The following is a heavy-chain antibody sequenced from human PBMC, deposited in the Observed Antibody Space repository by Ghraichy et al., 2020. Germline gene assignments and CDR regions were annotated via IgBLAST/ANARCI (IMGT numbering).Heavy chain of an antibody. CDR2: INHSGST. CDR3: ARARWDGTNSLSY. V-gene: IGHV4-34*01. CDR1: GGSFSGYY. D-gene: IGHD5-24*01. J-gene: IGHJ4*02. Sequence: SETLSLTCAVYGGSFSGYYWSCIRQPPAQGLEWIVEINHSGSTNYNPSLKSRVTLSVDTSKNQFSLKLSSVTAADTAVYYCARARWDGTNSLSYWGQATLVNFSS.